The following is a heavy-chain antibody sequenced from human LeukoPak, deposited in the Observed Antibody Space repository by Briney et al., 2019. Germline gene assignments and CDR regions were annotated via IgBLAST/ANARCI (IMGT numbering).Heavy chain of an antibody. V-gene: IGHV3-23*01. J-gene: IGHJ4*02. CDR1: GFSFSTYW. CDR3: AKGAVAGNQKPGGY. CDR2: ISGSGGST. Sequence: GGSLRLSCVASGFSFSTYWMYWVRQAPGKGLEWVSAISGSGGSTYYADSVKGRFTISRDNSKNTLYLQMNSLRAEDTAVYYCAKGAVAGNQKPGGYWGQGTLVTVSS. D-gene: IGHD6-19*01.